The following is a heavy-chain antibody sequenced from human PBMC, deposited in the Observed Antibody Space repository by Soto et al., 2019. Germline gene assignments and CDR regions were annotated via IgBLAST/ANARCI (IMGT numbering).Heavy chain of an antibody. V-gene: IGHV3-33*01. D-gene: IGHD3-22*01. Sequence: QVQLVESGGGVVQPGRSLRLSCAASGFTFSSYGMHWVRQAPGKGLEWVAVIWYDGSNKYYADSVKGRFTISRDNSKNPVYLQMNSLRAEGTAVYYCARDYDSSGYPRYSFDFWGQGTLVTVSS. J-gene: IGHJ4*02. CDR2: IWYDGSNK. CDR1: GFTFSSYG. CDR3: ARDYDSSGYPRYSFDF.